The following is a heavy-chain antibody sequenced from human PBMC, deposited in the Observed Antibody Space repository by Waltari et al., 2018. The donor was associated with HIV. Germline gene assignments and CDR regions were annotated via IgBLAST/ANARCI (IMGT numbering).Heavy chain of an antibody. CDR1: GFTFNNYW. V-gene: IGHV3-74*01. Sequence: EVQLVESGGGLVQPGGSLRLSCSASGFTFNNYWMHWVRQAPGKGLVWVSRIKSDGSITNYADSVKGRFIITRGSAKNTLDLQMNNLSAEDTAVYFCASAPSLTSNLINIWGQGTMVTGSS. CDR3: ASAPSLTSNLINI. CDR2: IKSDGSIT. D-gene: IGHD4-4*01. J-gene: IGHJ3*02.